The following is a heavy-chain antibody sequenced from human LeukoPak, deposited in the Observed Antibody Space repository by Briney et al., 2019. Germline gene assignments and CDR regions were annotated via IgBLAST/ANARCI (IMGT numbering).Heavy chain of an antibody. J-gene: IGHJ4*02. Sequence: PSETLSLTCTVSGGSISSGGYYWSWIRQHPGKGLEWIGYIYYSGSTYYNPSLKSRVTISVGTSKNQFSLKLSSVTAADTAVYYCARSGRRDCSSTSCYVLSGGFDYWGQGTLVTVSS. CDR3: ARSGRRDCSSTSCYVLSGGFDY. D-gene: IGHD2-2*01. V-gene: IGHV4-31*03. CDR1: GGSISSGGYY. CDR2: IYYSGST.